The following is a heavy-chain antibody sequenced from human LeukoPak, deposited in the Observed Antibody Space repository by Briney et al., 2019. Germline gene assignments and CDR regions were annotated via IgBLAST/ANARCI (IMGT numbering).Heavy chain of an antibody. CDR1: GGTFSSYA. CDR3: ARAGPGVHDAFDI. Sequence: ASVKVSCKASGGTFSSYAISWVRQAPGQGLEWMGGIIPIFGTANYAQKFQGRVTITTDESTSTAYMELSSLRSGDTAVYYCARAGPGVHDAFDIWGQGTMVTVSS. CDR2: IIPIFGTA. D-gene: IGHD7-27*01. J-gene: IGHJ3*02. V-gene: IGHV1-69*05.